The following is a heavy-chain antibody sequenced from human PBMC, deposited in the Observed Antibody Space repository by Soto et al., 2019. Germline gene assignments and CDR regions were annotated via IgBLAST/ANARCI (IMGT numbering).Heavy chain of an antibody. Sequence: ASVKASCKASGYTFTSYGISWVRQAPGQGLEWMGWISAYNGNTNYAQKLQGRVTMTTDTSTSTAYMELRSLRSDDTAVYYCARGGYCSGGSCYFSRGGSLLLGRRGKFDPWGQGTLVTVSS. J-gene: IGHJ5*02. D-gene: IGHD2-15*01. CDR1: GYTFTSYG. V-gene: IGHV1-18*01. CDR2: ISAYNGNT. CDR3: ARGGYCSGGSCYFSRGGSLLLGRRGKFDP.